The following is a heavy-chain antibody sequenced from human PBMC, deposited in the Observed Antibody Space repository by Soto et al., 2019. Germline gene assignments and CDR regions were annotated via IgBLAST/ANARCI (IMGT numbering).Heavy chain of an antibody. CDR3: ARDIGDYYDNSGTPYNFFDP. Sequence: ASVKGSCKASGYTFTYYYLHWVRQAPGQGLEWMGWINPNGGATNYAQKFQGRVTMTRDTSISTAYMELSSLRSDDTAVYFCARDIGDYYDNSGTPYNFFDPWGQGPRVTVSS. D-gene: IGHD3-22*01. J-gene: IGHJ5*02. V-gene: IGHV1-2*02. CDR1: GYTFTYYY. CDR2: INPNGGAT.